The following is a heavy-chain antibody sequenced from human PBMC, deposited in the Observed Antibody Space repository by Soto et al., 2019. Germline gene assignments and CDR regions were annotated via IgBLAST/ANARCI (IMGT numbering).Heavy chain of an antibody. J-gene: IGHJ6*03. Sequence: GGSLRLSCAASGLSFSSYGMTWVRQAPGKGLEWVSGISGSGGSTYYIDSVRGRFTISRDNSENTLYLQVNSLRAEDTAVYYCAKGHSPQYGQHMVVWGKGTTVTVSS. CDR1: GLSFSSYG. D-gene: IGHD2-2*01. CDR2: ISGSGGST. V-gene: IGHV3-23*01. CDR3: AKGHSPQYGQHMVV.